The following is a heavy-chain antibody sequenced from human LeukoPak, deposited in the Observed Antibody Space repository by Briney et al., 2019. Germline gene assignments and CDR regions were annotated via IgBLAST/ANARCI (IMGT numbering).Heavy chain of an antibody. D-gene: IGHD4-23*01. CDR3: ARDSTAVGGYYFDY. CDR2: IYHSGST. Sequence: SGTLSLTCAVSGGSISSSNWWSWVRPPPGKGLEWIGEIYHSGSTNYNPSLKSRVTISLDKSKNQFSLKLSSVTAADTAVYYCARDSTAVGGYYFDYWGQGTLVTVSS. V-gene: IGHV4-4*02. CDR1: GGSISSSNW. J-gene: IGHJ4*02.